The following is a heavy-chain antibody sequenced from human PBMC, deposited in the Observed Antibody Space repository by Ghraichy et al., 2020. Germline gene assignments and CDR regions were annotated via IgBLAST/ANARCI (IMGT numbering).Heavy chain of an antibody. J-gene: IGHJ4*02. CDR2: ISYDGSNK. V-gene: IGHV3-30*18. Sequence: GESLNISCAASGFTFSSYGMHWVRQAPGKGLEWVAVISYDGSNKYYADSVKGRFTISRDNSKNTLYLQMNSLRAEDTAVYYCAKDDNWNYYFDYWGQGTLVTVSS. CDR3: AKDDNWNYYFDY. D-gene: IGHD1-7*01. CDR1: GFTFSSYG.